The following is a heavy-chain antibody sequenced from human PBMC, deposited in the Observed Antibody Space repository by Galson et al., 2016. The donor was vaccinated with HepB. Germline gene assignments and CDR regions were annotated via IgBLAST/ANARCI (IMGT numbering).Heavy chain of an antibody. D-gene: IGHD4-17*01. CDR1: GLSLSPYA. CDR3: AKDRLSSHGDYSWGIFDI. Sequence: LRLSCAGSGLSLSPYAMSWGRQAPGKGLEWVSGISASGGSKTYADPVRGRFIISRDNSNNKLFLQMNSLTTEDTAIYFCAKDRLSSHGDYSWGIFDIWGRGTEVTVSS. J-gene: IGHJ3*02. CDR2: ISASGGSK. V-gene: IGHV3-23*01.